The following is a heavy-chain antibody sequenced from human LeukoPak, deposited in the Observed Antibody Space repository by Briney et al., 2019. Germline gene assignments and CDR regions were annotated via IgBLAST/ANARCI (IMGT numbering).Heavy chain of an antibody. CDR1: GHSISSSGYY. CDR3: ARLDYYYMDV. V-gene: IGHV4-39*01. Sequence: PAETLSLTCTVSGHSISSSGYYWGWIRQPPGKELEWIGSTSHSDSTYYNPSLESRVSISVDTSKNQFSLKLSSVTAADTAVYYCARLDYYYMDVWGKGTTVTVSS. J-gene: IGHJ6*03. CDR2: TSHSDST.